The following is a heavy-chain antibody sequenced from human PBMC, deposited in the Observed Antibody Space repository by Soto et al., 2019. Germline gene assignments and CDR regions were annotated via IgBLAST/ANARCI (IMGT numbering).Heavy chain of an antibody. Sequence: SETLSLTCTVSGGSISSGGYYWSWIRQHPGKGLEWIGYIYYSGSTYYNPSLKSRVTISVDTSKNQFSLKLSSVTAADTAVYYCAMLNGGRRKLLAYCGGDCRPDYWGQGTLGTVSS. D-gene: IGHD2-21*02. CDR2: IYYSGST. CDR3: AMLNGGRRKLLAYCGGDCRPDY. CDR1: GGSISSGGYY. J-gene: IGHJ4*02. V-gene: IGHV4-31*03.